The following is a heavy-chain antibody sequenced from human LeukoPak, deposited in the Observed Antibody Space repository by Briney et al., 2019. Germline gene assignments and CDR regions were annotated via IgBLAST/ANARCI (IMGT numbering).Heavy chain of an antibody. D-gene: IGHD3-22*01. CDR1: GITVSGNY. J-gene: IGHJ6*02. V-gene: IGHV3-21*01. CDR3: ARESDYYYDSSGYYYGLSDYYYGMDV. CDR2: ISSSSSYI. Sequence: GGSLRLSCAASGITVSGNYMNWVRQAPGKGLEWVSSISSSSSYIYYADSVKGRFTISRDNAKNSLYLQMNSLRAEDTAVYYCARESDYYYDSSGYYYGLSDYYYGMDVWGQGTTVTVSS.